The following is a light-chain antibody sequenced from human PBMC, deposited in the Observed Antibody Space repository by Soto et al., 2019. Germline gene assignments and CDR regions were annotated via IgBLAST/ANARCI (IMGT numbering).Light chain of an antibody. CDR2: RNN. CDR1: SSNIGSDF. V-gene: IGLV1-47*01. Sequence: QAVVTQPPSASATPGQRVTISCSGSSSNIGSDFVFWYQQLPGTAPKLLIYRNNQRPSGVPDRFSGSKSGTSASLAISGLRSEDEADYYCAAWDHSLSGWMIGGGTKVTVL. J-gene: IGLJ3*02. CDR3: AAWDHSLSGWM.